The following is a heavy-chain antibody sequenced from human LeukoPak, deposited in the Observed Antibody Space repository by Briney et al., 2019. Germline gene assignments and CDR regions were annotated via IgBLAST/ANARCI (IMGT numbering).Heavy chain of an antibody. V-gene: IGHV4-39*07. D-gene: IGHD1-26*01. CDR1: GGSISSSSYY. Sequence: SETLSLTCTVSGGSISSSSYYWGWIRQPPGKGLEWIGSIYYSGSTYYNPSLKSRVTISVDTSKNQFSLKLSSVTAADTAVYYCARARGATKRRDYYYYYYMDVWGKGTTVTVSS. CDR3: ARARGATKRRDYYYYYYMDV. CDR2: IYYSGST. J-gene: IGHJ6*03.